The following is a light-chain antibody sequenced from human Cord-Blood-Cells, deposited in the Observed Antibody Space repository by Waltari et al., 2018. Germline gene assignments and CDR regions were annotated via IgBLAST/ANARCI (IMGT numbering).Light chain of an antibody. V-gene: IGKV1-39*01. CDR2: AAS. J-gene: IGKJ1*01. CDR3: QQSYSTPWT. Sequence: DIQMTQSPSSLSASVGDRVTITCRASQSISSYLNWYQQKPGKAPKLLIYAASSLQSGVPSRFSRSGSGTDFTLTISSLQPEDFATYYCQQSYSTPWTFGQGTKVAIK. CDR1: QSISSY.